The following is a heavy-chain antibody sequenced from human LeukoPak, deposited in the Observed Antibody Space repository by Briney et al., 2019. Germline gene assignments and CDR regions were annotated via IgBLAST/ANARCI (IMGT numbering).Heavy chain of an antibody. J-gene: IGHJ4*02. Sequence: ASVKVSCKASGGTFSSYAISWVRQAPGQGLEWMGIINPSGGSTSYAQRFQGRVTMTRDTSTSTVYMELSSLRSEDTAVYYCARVSTAMDTRHFDYWGQGTLVTVSS. D-gene: IGHD5-18*01. CDR3: ARVSTAMDTRHFDY. V-gene: IGHV1-46*01. CDR2: INPSGGST. CDR1: GGTFSSYA.